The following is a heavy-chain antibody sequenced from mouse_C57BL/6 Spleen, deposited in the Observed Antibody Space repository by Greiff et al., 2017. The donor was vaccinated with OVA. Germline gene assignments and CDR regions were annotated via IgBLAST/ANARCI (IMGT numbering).Heavy chain of an antibody. V-gene: IGHV1-69*01. J-gene: IGHJ3*01. CDR3: ARSDSNGAWFAY. CDR2: IDPSDSYT. Sequence: VQLQQPGAELVMPGASVKLSCKASGYTFTSYWMHWVKQRPGQGLEWIGEIDPSDSYTNYNQKFKGKSTLTVDKSSSTAYMQLSSLTSEDSAVYYCARSDSNGAWFAYWGQGTLVTVSA. D-gene: IGHD2-5*01. CDR1: GYTFTSYW.